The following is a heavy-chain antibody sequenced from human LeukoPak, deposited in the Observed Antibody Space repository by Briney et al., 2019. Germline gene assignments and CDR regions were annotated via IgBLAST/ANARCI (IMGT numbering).Heavy chain of an antibody. D-gene: IGHD4-17*01. CDR3: ARDFAGDRDY. Sequence: PGGSLRLSCAASGFIFRNYWMHWVRQAPGKGLVWVARINPNGITTTYTDSVKGRFTISRDNAKNTLYLQMNSLRAEDTAVYYCARDFAGDRDYWGQGTLVTVSS. CDR1: GFIFRNYW. V-gene: IGHV3-74*01. J-gene: IGHJ4*02. CDR2: INPNGITT.